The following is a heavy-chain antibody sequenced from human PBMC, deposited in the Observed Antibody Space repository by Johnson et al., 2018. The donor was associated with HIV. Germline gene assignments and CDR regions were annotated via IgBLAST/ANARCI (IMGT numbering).Heavy chain of an antibody. CDR3: ARRSGYAFDI. CDR2: IRYDGSNK. CDR1: GFTFSSYG. J-gene: IGHJ3*02. V-gene: IGHV3-30*02. Sequence: VQLLESGGGVVQPGGSLRLSCAASGFTFSSYGMHWVRQAPGKGLEWVAFIRYDGSNKYYADSVKGRFTISRENSKNTLYLQMNSLRVEDTAVYYCARRSGYAFDIWGQGTMVTVSS. D-gene: IGHD1-1*01.